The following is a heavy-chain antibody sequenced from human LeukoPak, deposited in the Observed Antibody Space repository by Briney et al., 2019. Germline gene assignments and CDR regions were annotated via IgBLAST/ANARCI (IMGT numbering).Heavy chain of an antibody. CDR3: ARVGRGDYVWGSYSFDY. Sequence: SETLSLTCTVSGGSISSYYWSWIRQPPGKGLEWIGYIYYSGSTNYNPSLKSRVTISVDTSKNQFSLKLTSVTAVDTAVYYCARVGRGDYVWGSYSFDYWGQGTLVTVSS. V-gene: IGHV4-59*01. CDR2: IYYSGST. J-gene: IGHJ4*02. D-gene: IGHD3-16*01. CDR1: GGSISSYY.